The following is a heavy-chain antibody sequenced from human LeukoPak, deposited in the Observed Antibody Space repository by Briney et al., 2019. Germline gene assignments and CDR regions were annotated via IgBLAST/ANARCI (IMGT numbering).Heavy chain of an antibody. CDR2: IYYSGST. J-gene: IGHJ4*02. D-gene: IGHD2-15*01. CDR3: ARSNGGSCNLDY. Sequence: SETLSLTCTVSGGSISSSSYYWGWIRQPPGKGLEWIGSIYYSGSTYYNPSLKSRVTISVDTSKNQFSLKLSSVTAADTAVYYCARSNGGSCNLDYWGQGTLVTVSS. CDR1: GGSISSSSYY. V-gene: IGHV4-39*07.